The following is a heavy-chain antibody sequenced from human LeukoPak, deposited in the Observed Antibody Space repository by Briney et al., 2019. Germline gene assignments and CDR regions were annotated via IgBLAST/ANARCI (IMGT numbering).Heavy chain of an antibody. CDR3: ARNLWFGETSDAFYI. V-gene: IGHV1-2*02. CDR1: GYTFTGYY. CDR2: INLNSGGT. D-gene: IGHD3-10*01. J-gene: IGHJ3*02. Sequence: ASVKVSCKASGYTFTGYYMHWVRQAPGQGLEWMGWINLNSGGTNYVQKFQGRVTMTRDTSISTAYMELSRLRSDDTAVYYYARNLWFGETSDAFYIWGQGTMVTVSS.